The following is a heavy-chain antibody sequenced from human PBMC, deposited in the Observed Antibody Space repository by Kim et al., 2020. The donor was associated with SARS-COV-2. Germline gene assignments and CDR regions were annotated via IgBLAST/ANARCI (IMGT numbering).Heavy chain of an antibody. Sequence: GGSLRLSCAASGFTFSNAWMSWVRQAPGKGLEWVGRIKSKTDGGTTDYAAPVKGRFTISRDDSKNTLYLQMNSLKTEDTAVYYCTTDFGGGRFGYFDLWGRGTLVTVSS. D-gene: IGHD3-3*01. CDR2: IKSKTDGGTT. CDR1: GFTFSNAW. J-gene: IGHJ2*01. CDR3: TTDFGGGRFGYFDL. V-gene: IGHV3-15*01.